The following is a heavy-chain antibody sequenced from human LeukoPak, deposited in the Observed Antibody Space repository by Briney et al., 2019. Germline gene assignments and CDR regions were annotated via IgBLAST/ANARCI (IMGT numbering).Heavy chain of an antibody. CDR2: INPNSGNT. V-gene: IGHV1-8*03. J-gene: IGHJ6*03. Sequence: GASVKVSCKASGYTFTGYYMHWVRQAPGQGLEWMGWINPNSGNTGYAQKFQGRVTITRNTSISTAYMELSSLRSEDTAVYYCARVYRSFDDYYYYYYMDVWGKGTTVTVSS. CDR1: GYTFTGYY. D-gene: IGHD3-16*01. CDR3: ARVYRSFDDYYYYYYMDV.